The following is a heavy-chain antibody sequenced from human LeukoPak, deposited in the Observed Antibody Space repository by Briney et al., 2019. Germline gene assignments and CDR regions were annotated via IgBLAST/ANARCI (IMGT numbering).Heavy chain of an antibody. CDR2: MNPNSGNT. Sequence: ASVKVSCKASGYTFTSYDINWVRQATGQGLEWMGWMNPNSGNTGYAQKFQGRVTMTRNASISTAYMELSSLRSEDTAVYYCARGLSSWYGGDYYFDYWGQRTLVTVSS. V-gene: IGHV1-8*01. CDR3: ARGLSSWYGGDYYFDY. D-gene: IGHD6-13*01. J-gene: IGHJ4*02. CDR1: GYTFTSYD.